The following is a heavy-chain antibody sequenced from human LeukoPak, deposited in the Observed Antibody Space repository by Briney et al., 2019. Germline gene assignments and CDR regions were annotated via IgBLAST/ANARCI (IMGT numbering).Heavy chain of an antibody. V-gene: IGHV1-69-2*01. CDR1: GYTFTDYY. J-gene: IGHJ4*02. Sequence: ASVKVSCKVSGYTFTDYYMHWLQQAPGKGLEWMGLVDPEDGETIYAEKFQGRVTITADTSTDTAYMELSSLRSEDTAVYYCATALYSNYPKDLPIDYWGQGTLVTVSS. CDR3: ATALYSNYPKDLPIDY. CDR2: VDPEDGET. D-gene: IGHD4-11*01.